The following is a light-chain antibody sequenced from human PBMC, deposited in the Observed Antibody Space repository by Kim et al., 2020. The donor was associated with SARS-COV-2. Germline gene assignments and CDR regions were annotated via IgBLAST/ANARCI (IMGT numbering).Light chain of an antibody. Sequence: PGGTVTLTCASSTGAVTSDSSPNWFQQKPGQAPRPLIYDTGYKHSWTPARFSGSLLGGKAALTLSGVQPEDEAEYYCLLYDGATRVFGGGTKLTVL. CDR3: LLYDGATRV. J-gene: IGLJ3*02. CDR2: DTG. CDR1: TGAVTSDSS. V-gene: IGLV7-43*01.